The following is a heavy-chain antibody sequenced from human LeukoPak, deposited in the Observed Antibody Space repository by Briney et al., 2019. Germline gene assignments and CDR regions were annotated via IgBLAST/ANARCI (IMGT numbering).Heavy chain of an antibody. J-gene: IGHJ6*02. CDR1: GFTFSSYE. D-gene: IGHD2-2*02. Sequence: PGGSPRLSCAASGFTFSSYEVNWVRQAPDKGLEWLSYISSSGSTIYYAESVKGRYTISRDNAKNSLYLQMNSLRAEDTAVYYCARVGGCSSTSCYTPWNYYGMDVWGQGTTVTVSS. CDR3: ARVGGCSSTSCYTPWNYYGMDV. V-gene: IGHV3-48*03. CDR2: ISSSGSTI.